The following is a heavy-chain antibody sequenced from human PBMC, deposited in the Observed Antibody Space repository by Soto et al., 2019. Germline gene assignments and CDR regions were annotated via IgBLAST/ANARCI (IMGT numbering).Heavy chain of an antibody. Sequence: GGSLRLSCAASGFTFSSYAIHWVRQAPGKGLEWVASISYDENNKYYTDSVKGRFTISRDNAKNSLFLQMNTLGAEDTAVYYCATSTWMDWFDPWGQGTLVTVSS. V-gene: IGHV3-30-3*01. CDR3: ATSTWMDWFDP. J-gene: IGHJ5*02. D-gene: IGHD1-1*01. CDR2: ISYDENNK. CDR1: GFTFSSYA.